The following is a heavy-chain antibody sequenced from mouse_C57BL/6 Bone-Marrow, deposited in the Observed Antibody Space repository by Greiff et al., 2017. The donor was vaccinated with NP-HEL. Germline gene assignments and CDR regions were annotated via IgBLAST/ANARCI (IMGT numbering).Heavy chain of an antibody. CDR3: ATVSPSYYYGTPWFAY. Sequence: QVQLQQPGAELVRPGSSVKLSCKASGYTFTSYWMDWVKQRPGQGLEWIGNIYPSDSETHYNQKFKDKATLTVDKSSSTAYMQLSSLTSEDSAVYYCATVSPSYYYGTPWFAYWGHGTLVTVSA. J-gene: IGHJ3*01. CDR1: GYTFTSYW. CDR2: IYPSDSET. D-gene: IGHD1-1*01. V-gene: IGHV1-61*01.